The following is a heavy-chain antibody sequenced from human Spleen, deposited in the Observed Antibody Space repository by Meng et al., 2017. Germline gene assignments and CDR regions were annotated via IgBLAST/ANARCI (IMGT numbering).Heavy chain of an antibody. CDR2: LYYTGST. D-gene: IGHD3-9*01. CDR1: GAPARSGSTS. V-gene: IGHV4-39*07. J-gene: IGHJ5*02. CDR3: ARVTMYYDDLTGYSANNWFDP. Sequence: VTSAATLSHTGVSSGAPARSGSTSSASTRRSRWKGLEWIGTLYYTGSTYSKPSLKSRVRISIDTSKNQFSLRLRSVTAADTGTYYCARVTMYYDDLTGYSANNWFDPWGQGTLVTVSS.